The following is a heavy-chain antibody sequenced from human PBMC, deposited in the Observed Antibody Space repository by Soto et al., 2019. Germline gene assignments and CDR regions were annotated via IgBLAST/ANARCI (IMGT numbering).Heavy chain of an antibody. CDR1: GYTFTSYA. J-gene: IGHJ5*02. CDR3: ARSFSGGYADGFDP. D-gene: IGHD2-15*01. CDR2: INAGNGNT. Sequence: QVQLVQSGAEVKKPGASVKVSCKASGYTFTSYAMHWVRQAPGQRLEWMAWINAGNGNTKYSQKFQGRVTITRDTSASTAYMGLSSLGSEDTAVYFCARSFSGGYADGFDPWGQGTLVPVSS. V-gene: IGHV1-3*01.